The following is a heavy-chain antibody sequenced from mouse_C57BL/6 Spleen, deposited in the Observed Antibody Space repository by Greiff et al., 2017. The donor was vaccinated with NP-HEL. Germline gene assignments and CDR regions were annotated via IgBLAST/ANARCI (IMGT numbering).Heavy chain of an antibody. V-gene: IGHV5-4*01. CDR1: GFTFSSYA. Sequence: EVNVVESGGGLVKPGGSLKLSCAASGFTFSSYAMSWVRQTPEKRLEWVATISDGGSYTYYPDNVKGRFTISRDNAKNNLYLQMSQLKSEDTAMYYCARDQGDGSPFAYWGQGTLVTVSA. D-gene: IGHD2-3*01. CDR2: ISDGGSYT. CDR3: ARDQGDGSPFAY. J-gene: IGHJ3*01.